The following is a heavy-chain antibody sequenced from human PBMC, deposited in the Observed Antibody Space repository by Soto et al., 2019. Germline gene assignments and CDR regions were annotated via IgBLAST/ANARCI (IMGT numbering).Heavy chain of an antibody. CDR1: SGSFSGYY. V-gene: IGHV4-34*01. J-gene: IGHJ4*02. CDR3: ARAPKVSGSSQTRPDF. D-gene: IGHD6-6*01. CDR2: ISQSGNT. Sequence: SETLSLTCSTYSGSFSGYYWSWIRQPPGKGLEWIGEISQSGNTNYSPSLKSRVPISIDTSKKQFSLNLASVSAADTAVYYCARAPKVSGSSQTRPDFWGQGTLVTVSS.